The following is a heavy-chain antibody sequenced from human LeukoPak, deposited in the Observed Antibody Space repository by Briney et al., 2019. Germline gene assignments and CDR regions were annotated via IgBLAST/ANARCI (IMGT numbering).Heavy chain of an antibody. V-gene: IGHV3-53*01. CDR2: IYSGGST. D-gene: IGHD1-26*01. CDR1: GFTVSSNY. CDR3: AGGGSYLSAFDI. J-gene: IGHJ3*02. Sequence: GGSLRLSCAASGFTVSSNYMSWVRQAPGKGLEWVSIIYSGGSTFYAASVKGRFTISRDNYKNKLYHQMNSLRADDTAVYYCAGGGSYLSAFDIWGQGTMVTVSS.